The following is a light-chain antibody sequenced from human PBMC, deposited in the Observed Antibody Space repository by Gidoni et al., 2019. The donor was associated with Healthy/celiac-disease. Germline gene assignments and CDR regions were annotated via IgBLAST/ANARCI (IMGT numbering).Light chain of an antibody. CDR2: KAS. CDR1: QSISSW. J-gene: IGKJ2*01. CDR3: QQYNSYYT. Sequence: IQMSRYPSTLSASVGDRVTITCRASQSISSWLAWYQQKPGKAPKLLIYKASSLESGVPSRFSGSGSGTEFTLTISSLQPDDFATDYCQQYNSYYTFGQGTKLEIK. V-gene: IGKV1-5*03.